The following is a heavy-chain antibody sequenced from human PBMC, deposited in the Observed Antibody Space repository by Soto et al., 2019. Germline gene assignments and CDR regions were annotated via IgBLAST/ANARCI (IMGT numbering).Heavy chain of an antibody. D-gene: IGHD6-19*01. J-gene: IGHJ6*02. V-gene: IGHV2-70*04. CDR1: GFSLSTSGMR. CDR2: IDWDDDK. CDR3: ARDPVAGGYYYYGMDV. Sequence: SGPSCEPTQTLRLTCTFSGFSLSTSGMRVSWIRQPPGKALEWLARIDWDDDKFYSTSLKTRLTISKDTSKNQVVLTMTNMDPVDTATYYCARDPVAGGYYYYGMDVWGQGTTVTVSS.